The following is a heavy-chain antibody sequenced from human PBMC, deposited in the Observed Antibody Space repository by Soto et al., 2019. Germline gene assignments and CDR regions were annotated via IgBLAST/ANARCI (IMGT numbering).Heavy chain of an antibody. D-gene: IGHD3-22*01. CDR2: VGTANDNT. V-gene: IGHV1-18*01. J-gene: IGHJ4*02. CDR3: ARELNTDPSAYYSFVY. CDR1: GYSLNAYG. Sequence: GASVKGSCKTSGYSLNAYGLACLRQAPGKRPEWMGWVGTANDNTNYAEKFQGRVTMTTDTSTATTYMELRSLRSDDTAVYYCARELNTDPSAYYSFVYWGQGTLVTVSS.